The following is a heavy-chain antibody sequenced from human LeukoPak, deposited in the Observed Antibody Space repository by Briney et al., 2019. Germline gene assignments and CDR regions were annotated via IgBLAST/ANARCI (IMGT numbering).Heavy chain of an antibody. Sequence: SSETLSLTCTVSGGSISSYYWSWIRQPAGKGLEWIGRIYTSGSTNYNPSLKSRVTMSVDTSKNQFSLKLSSVTAADTAVYYCARVLPFPNCSGGSCSSPDSRFDPWGQGTLVTVSS. CDR2: IYTSGST. CDR3: ARVLPFPNCSGGSCSSPDSRFDP. J-gene: IGHJ5*02. V-gene: IGHV4-4*07. CDR1: GGSISSYY. D-gene: IGHD2-15*01.